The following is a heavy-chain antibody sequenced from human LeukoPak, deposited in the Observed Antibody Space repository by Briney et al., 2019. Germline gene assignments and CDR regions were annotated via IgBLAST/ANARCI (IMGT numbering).Heavy chain of an antibody. J-gene: IGHJ3*02. D-gene: IGHD3-22*01. V-gene: IGHV3-7*03. CDR1: GFTFSSYW. Sequence: GGSLRLSCAASGFTFSSYWMSWVRQAPGKGLEWVANIKQDGSEKYYVDSVKGRFTISRDNAKNSLYLQMNSLRAEDMALYYCAKDSSTYYDSEKGAFDIWGQGTMVTVSS. CDR2: IKQDGSEK. CDR3: AKDSSTYYDSEKGAFDI.